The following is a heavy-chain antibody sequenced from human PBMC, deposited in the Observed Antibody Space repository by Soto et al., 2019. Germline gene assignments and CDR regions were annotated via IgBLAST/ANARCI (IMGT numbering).Heavy chain of an antibody. J-gene: IGHJ4*02. CDR2: ISGRGGVT. CDR3: AQDRQFRSYYESAGHYND. D-gene: IGHD3-22*01. CDR1: GFTFRNQD. V-gene: IGHV3-23*01. Sequence: EVQLLESGGGLVQPGGSLRLTCVGSGFTFRNQDMRWVRQAPGKGLEWVSGISGRGGVTYYADSVKGRFTISRDNSKNTLYLKMNNLRANDTAVYYCAQDRQFRSYYESAGHYNDWGQGTLVTVSS.